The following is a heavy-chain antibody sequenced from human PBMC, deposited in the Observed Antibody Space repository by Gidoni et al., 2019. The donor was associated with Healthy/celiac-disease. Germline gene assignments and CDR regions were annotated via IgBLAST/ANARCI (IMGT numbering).Heavy chain of an antibody. CDR1: GFTFSSYG. CDR3: AKDYSNYGYYGMDV. Sequence: QVQLVESGGGVVQPGRSLRLSCAASGFTFSSYGMHWVRQAPGKGLEWVAVISYDGSNKYYADSVKGRFTISRDNSKNTLYLQMNSLRAEDTAVYYCAKDYSNYGYYGMDVWGQGTTVTVSS. D-gene: IGHD4-4*01. CDR2: ISYDGSNK. J-gene: IGHJ6*02. V-gene: IGHV3-30*18.